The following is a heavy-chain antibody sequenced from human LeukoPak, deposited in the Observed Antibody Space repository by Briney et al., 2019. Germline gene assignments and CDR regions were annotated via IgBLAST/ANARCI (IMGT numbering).Heavy chain of an antibody. CDR2: INPSGGST. CDR1: GYTFTSYY. V-gene: IGHV1-46*01. CDR3: AREPLGPPGAGGINRGNPFDY. Sequence: GASVKVSCKASGYTFTSYYMHWVRQPPGQGLEWMGIINPSGGSTSYAQKFQGRVTMTRDTSTSTVYMELSSLRSEDTAVYYCAREPLGPPGAGGINRGNPFDYWGQGTLVTVSS. D-gene: IGHD2-15*01. J-gene: IGHJ4*02.